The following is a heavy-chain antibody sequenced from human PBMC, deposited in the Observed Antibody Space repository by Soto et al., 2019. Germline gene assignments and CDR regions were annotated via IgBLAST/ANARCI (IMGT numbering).Heavy chain of an antibody. V-gene: IGHV3-48*02. CDR2: ISSSSSTI. CDR3: AREAIAVLNWFDP. CDR1: GFTFSSYS. J-gene: IGHJ5*02. Sequence: EVQLVESGGGLVQPGGSLRLSCAASGFTFSSYSMNWVRQAPGKGLEWVSYISSSSSTIYYADSVKGRFTISRDNAKNSLSLQMNSLSDEDTAVYYCAREAIAVLNWFDPWGQGTLVTVSS. D-gene: IGHD6-19*01.